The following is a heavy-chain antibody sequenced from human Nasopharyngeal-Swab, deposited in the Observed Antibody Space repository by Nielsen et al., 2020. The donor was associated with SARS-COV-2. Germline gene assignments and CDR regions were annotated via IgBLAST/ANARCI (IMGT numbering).Heavy chain of an antibody. D-gene: IGHD2/OR15-2a*01. CDR3: AKTFLIAPRTYDY. V-gene: IGHV3-23*01. J-gene: IGHJ4*02. CDR1: GFNFASFV. Sequence: GASLKTSCAASGFNFASFVITLVRPAPGKRLEWVSTIRTCDATYYTDSVKGRFAISRDNSKNKVYLQMDSLRPDDTALYYCAKTFLIAPRTYDYWGQATLVTVSS. CDR2: IRTCDAT.